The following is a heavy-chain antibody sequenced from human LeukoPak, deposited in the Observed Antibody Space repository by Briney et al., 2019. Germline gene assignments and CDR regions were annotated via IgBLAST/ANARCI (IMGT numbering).Heavy chain of an antibody. CDR1: GFTFSSYG. Sequence: QSGGSLSLSCAASGFTFSSYGMHWVRQAPGKGLEWVAVISYDGSNKYYADSVKGRFTISRDNSKNTLYLQMNSLRAEDTAVYYCAKDPAYYDSIRAPLDYWGQGTLVTVSS. V-gene: IGHV3-30*18. D-gene: IGHD3-22*01. J-gene: IGHJ4*02. CDR3: AKDPAYYDSIRAPLDY. CDR2: ISYDGSNK.